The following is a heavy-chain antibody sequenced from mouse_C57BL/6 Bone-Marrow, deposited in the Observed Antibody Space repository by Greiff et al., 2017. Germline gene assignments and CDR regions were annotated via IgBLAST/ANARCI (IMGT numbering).Heavy chain of an antibody. CDR1: GYAFTNYL. D-gene: IGHD1-1*01. V-gene: IGHV1-54*01. CDR3: AREIYYYGSSFLY. J-gene: IGHJ3*01. Sequence: VQLQQSGAELVRPGTSVKVSCKASGYAFTNYLIEWVKQRPGQGLEWIGVINPGSGGTNYNEKFKGKATLTADKSSSTAYMQLSSLTSEDSAVYFGAREIYYYGSSFLYWGQGTLVTVSA. CDR2: INPGSGGT.